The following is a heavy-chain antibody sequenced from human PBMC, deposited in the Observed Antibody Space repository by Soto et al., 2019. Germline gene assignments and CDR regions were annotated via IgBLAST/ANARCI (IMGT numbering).Heavy chain of an antibody. CDR1: GVTFTRYS. CDR3: ARESEDLTSNFDY. Sequence: NPGGSLRLSCAASGVTFTRYSMNWVRQAPGKGLEWVSSISSTTNYIYYADSMKGRFTVSRDNAKNSVYLEMNSLSAEDTAVYYCARESEDLTSNFDYWGQGTLVTVSS. CDR2: ISSTTNYI. J-gene: IGHJ4*02. V-gene: IGHV3-21*01.